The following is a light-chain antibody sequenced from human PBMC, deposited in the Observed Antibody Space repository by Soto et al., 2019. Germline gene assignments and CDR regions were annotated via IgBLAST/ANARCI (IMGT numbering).Light chain of an antibody. Sequence: IVLTQSPATLSLSPGERATLPCRASQTVSSYLAWYQQKPGQAPRLLIYGASRRATGIPDRFSGRESGTDFTLTITTLEPEDSAVYFCQQYASSPYTFGQGTKVDIK. CDR2: GAS. CDR1: QTVSSY. CDR3: QQYASSPYT. V-gene: IGKV3-20*01. J-gene: IGKJ2*01.